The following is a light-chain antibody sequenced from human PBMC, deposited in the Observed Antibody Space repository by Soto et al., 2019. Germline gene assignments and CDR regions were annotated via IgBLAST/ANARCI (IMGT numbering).Light chain of an antibody. CDR3: QQYDTSPPRT. CDR1: QSVTSYY. CDR2: AAS. J-gene: IGKJ4*01. Sequence: EIVLTQSPGTLPLSPGDRATLSCRASQSVTSYYLSWYQQKPGPAPRLLLYAASRRAIGIPDTFSGSRSGTDFSLTISRLEPEDVAVYYCQQYDTSPPRTFGGGTKVEIK. V-gene: IGKV3-20*01.